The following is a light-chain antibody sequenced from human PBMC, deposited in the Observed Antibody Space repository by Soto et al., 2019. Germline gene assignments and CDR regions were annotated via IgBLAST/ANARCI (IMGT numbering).Light chain of an antibody. CDR1: SSDVGGYNY. Sequence: QSALTQPPSASGSPGQSVTISCTGTSSDVGGYNYVSWYQQYPGKAPQLVIYEVNKRPSGAPDRFSGSKSGNTASLTVFGLQAEDEADYYCSSYVGTKSYVFGTGTKVTVL. V-gene: IGLV2-8*01. CDR3: SSYVGTKSYV. CDR2: EVN. J-gene: IGLJ1*01.